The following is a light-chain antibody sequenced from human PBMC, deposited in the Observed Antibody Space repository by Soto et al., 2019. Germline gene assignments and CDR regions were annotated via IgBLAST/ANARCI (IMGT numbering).Light chain of an antibody. V-gene: IGKV4-1*01. Sequence: DIVMTQSPDSLAVSLGERATINCKSSQSLFHSSNNRNYLAWYQQKPGQPPKLLIYWSSTRESGVPDRFSGSGSGTDFTLTISSLQAEDVAVYYCQQYYSTLITFGQGTRLEIK. J-gene: IGKJ5*01. CDR2: WSS. CDR1: QSLFHSSNNRNY. CDR3: QQYYSTLIT.